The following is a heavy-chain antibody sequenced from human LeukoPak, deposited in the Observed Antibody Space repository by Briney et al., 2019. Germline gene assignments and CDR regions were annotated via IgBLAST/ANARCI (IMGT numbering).Heavy chain of an antibody. V-gene: IGHV4-31*03. J-gene: IGHJ4*02. Sequence: PSQTLSLTCTVSGGSISSGGYSWSWIRQHPGRGLEWIGYIYYSGSTYYNPSLKSRVTISVDTSKNQFSLKLSSVTAADTAVYYCASLNYYDSSGYPRVYFDYWGQGTLVTVSS. CDR1: GGSISSGGYS. D-gene: IGHD3-22*01. CDR2: IYYSGST. CDR3: ASLNYYDSSGYPRVYFDY.